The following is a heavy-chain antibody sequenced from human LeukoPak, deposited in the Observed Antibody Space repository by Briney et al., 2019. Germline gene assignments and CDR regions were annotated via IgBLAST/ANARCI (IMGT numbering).Heavy chain of an antibody. D-gene: IGHD2-15*01. CDR2: ISPDGSTT. Sequence: PGGSLRLSCAASGFTFSSHWMHWVRHAPGKGLVWVSRISPDGSTTKNADSVKGRFTISRDNAKNSLYLQMNSLRAEDTAVYYCASCSGGSCYYYGMDVWGQGTTVTVSS. J-gene: IGHJ6*02. V-gene: IGHV3-74*03. CDR1: GFTFSSHW. CDR3: ASCSGGSCYYYGMDV.